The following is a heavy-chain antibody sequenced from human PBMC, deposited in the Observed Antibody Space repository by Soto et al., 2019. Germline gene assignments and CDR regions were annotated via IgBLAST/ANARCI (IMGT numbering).Heavy chain of an antibody. D-gene: IGHD5-18*01. CDR3: ASGFPGYSSGY. CDR2: IYSSGST. CDR1: RGSISSYY. Sequence: QVQLQESGPGLVEPSETLSLTCTVSRGSISSYYWSWIRQPPGKGLEWIGYIYSSGSTTYNPSLKRRVTLSVATSKNQFSLNLKSVTAADTAIYYCASGFPGYSSGYWGQGTLVTVSS. J-gene: IGHJ4*02. V-gene: IGHV4-4*09.